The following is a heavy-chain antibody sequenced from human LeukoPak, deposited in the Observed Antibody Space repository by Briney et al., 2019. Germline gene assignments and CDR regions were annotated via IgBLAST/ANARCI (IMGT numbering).Heavy chain of an antibody. Sequence: PGGSLRLSCAASGFTFSSYAMSWVRQGPGKGLEWVSAISGSGGSTYYADSVKVRLTISRDNSKNTLYLQMTSLRAEDTAVYYCAKDVKAYYYDSSGYSPFDYWGQGTLVTVSS. D-gene: IGHD3-22*01. CDR3: AKDVKAYYYDSSGYSPFDY. V-gene: IGHV3-23*01. CDR1: GFTFSSYA. CDR2: ISGSGGST. J-gene: IGHJ4*02.